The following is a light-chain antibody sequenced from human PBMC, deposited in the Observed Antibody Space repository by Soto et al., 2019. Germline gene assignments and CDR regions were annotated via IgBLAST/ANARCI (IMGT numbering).Light chain of an antibody. CDR3: QQYKNWPPIT. CDR2: GAS. Sequence: EIVMTQSPATLSVSPGERATVSCRASQSVRSNLAWYQQKPGQAPRLLIYGASTRATGIPARFSGSGSGTEFTLTISSLQSEDFAVYYCQQYKNWPPITYGQGTRLEIK. V-gene: IGKV3-15*01. CDR1: QSVRSN. J-gene: IGKJ5*01.